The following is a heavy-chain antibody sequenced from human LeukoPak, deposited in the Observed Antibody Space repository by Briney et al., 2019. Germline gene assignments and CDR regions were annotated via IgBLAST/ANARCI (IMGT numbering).Heavy chain of an antibody. D-gene: IGHD3-10*01. J-gene: IGHJ3*02. Sequence: GGSLRLSCAASGFIFSEYEMNWVRQAPGKGLEGVSYISSSGGSIHNADSVRGRFTISRNNGKNLLYLQMNSLRAEDTAVYYCARGRRLWFGETHDAFDMWGVGTMVTVSS. CDR3: ARGRRLWFGETHDAFDM. V-gene: IGHV3-48*03. CDR1: GFIFSEYE. CDR2: ISSSGGSI.